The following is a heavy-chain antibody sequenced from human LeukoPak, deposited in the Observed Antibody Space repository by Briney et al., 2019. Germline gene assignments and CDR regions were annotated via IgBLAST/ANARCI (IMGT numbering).Heavy chain of an antibody. Sequence: SETLSLTCNVSGGSITTYYWSWIRQPAGKGLEWIGRIHSGGVTTYNPSFKSRVTMSVDTSKNQVSLILNSVTAPDTARYYCARTQSGLGWFGPWGQGTLVTVSS. CDR3: ARTQSGLGWFGP. CDR1: GGSITTYY. J-gene: IGHJ5*02. CDR2: IHSGGVT. V-gene: IGHV4-4*07.